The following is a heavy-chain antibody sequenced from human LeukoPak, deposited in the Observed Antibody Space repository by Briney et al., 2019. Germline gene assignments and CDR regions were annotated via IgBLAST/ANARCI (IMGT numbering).Heavy chain of an antibody. J-gene: IGHJ4*02. CDR2: ISYDGSNK. V-gene: IGHV3-30*01. Sequence: GRSLRLSCAASGFTFSSYAMHWVRQAPGKGLEWVAVISYDGSNKYYADSVKGRFTISRDNSKNTLYLQMNSLRAEGTAVYYCARGPTVTTVPLDYWGQGTLVTVSS. CDR3: ARGPTVTTVPLDY. D-gene: IGHD4-11*01. CDR1: GFTFSSYA.